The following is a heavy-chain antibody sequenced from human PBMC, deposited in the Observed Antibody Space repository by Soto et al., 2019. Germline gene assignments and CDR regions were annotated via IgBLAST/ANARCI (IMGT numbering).Heavy chain of an antibody. V-gene: IGHV2-5*02. CDR2: IYWDDDK. Sequence: QITLKESGPTLVKPTQTLTLTCTFSGFSLSTSGVAVGWIRQPPGKALECLALIYWDDDKRYSPSMKGRLTITRDTSKNQVVLIMTNMDPEDTATYYCAHRLTATAFDIWGRGTMVTVSS. CDR1: GFSLSTSGVA. J-gene: IGHJ3*02. CDR3: AHRLTATAFDI. D-gene: IGHD2-21*02.